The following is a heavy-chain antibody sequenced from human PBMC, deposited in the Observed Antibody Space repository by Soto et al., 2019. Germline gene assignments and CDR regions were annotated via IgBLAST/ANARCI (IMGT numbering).Heavy chain of an antibody. CDR3: ASHENWGSGYFDY. Sequence: SETLSLTCTVSGGSISSYYWSWIRQPPGKGLEWIGYIYYSGSTNYNPSLKSRVTISVDTSKNQFSLKLSSVTAADTAVYYCASHENWGSGYFDYWGQGTLVTVSS. V-gene: IGHV4-59*01. D-gene: IGHD3-16*01. J-gene: IGHJ4*02. CDR1: GGSISSYY. CDR2: IYYSGST.